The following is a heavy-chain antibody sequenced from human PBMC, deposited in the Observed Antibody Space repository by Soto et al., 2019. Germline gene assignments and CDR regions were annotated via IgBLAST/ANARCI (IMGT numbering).Heavy chain of an antibody. CDR3: ARRYFDWFTSDY. D-gene: IGHD3-9*01. CDR1: GFTFSSNW. J-gene: IGHJ4*02. V-gene: IGHV3-23*01. Sequence: GGSLRLSCVGSGFTFSSNWMTWVRQAPGKGLEWVSTFSGDGVSTFYVDSVQGRFTISRDNSKDMLYLQMNSLRVEDTAVYYCARRYFDWFTSDYWGQGTLVTVSS. CDR2: FSGDGVST.